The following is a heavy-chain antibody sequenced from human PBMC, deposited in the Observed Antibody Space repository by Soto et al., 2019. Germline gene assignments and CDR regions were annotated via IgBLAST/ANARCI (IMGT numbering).Heavy chain of an antibody. Sequence: SETLSLTCTVSGGSIRSYYWSWIRQSPGKGLEWIGYIYYTGTTKYNPSLKSRVTISVDSSKNQFSLELDSVTAADTAVYYCGRDGLYYDSSGYYDAGGIFDYWGQGTLVTVSS. CDR2: IYYTGTT. D-gene: IGHD3-22*01. CDR3: GRDGLYYDSSGYYDAGGIFDY. J-gene: IGHJ4*02. CDR1: GGSIRSYY. V-gene: IGHV4-59*12.